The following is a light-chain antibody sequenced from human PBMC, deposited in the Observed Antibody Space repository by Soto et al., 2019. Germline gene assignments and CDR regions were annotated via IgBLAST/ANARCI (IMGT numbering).Light chain of an antibody. CDR3: CTFAGRYSYV. CDR2: DVA. J-gene: IGLJ1*01. V-gene: IGLV2-11*01. Sequence: QSVLTQPRSVSGSPGQSVTISCTGTSSDVGSYNFVSWHQQHPGKAPKLMIYDVAKRPSGVPDRFSGSKSGNTASLTISGLQAEDEADYHCCTFAGRYSYVFGSGTKVTVL. CDR1: SSDVGSYNF.